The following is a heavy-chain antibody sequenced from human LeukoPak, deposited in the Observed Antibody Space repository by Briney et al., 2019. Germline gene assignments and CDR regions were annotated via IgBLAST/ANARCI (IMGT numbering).Heavy chain of an antibody. CDR2: ILGSGGST. Sequence: GSLRLSCAASGFTFSNYAMSWVRQAPGKGLEWVSAILGSGGSTYYADSVKGRFTVSRDNSKSTLYLQMNSLRAEDAALYYCAKWGDYDVLTGYYVPDYWGQGTLVTVSS. D-gene: IGHD3-9*01. V-gene: IGHV3-23*01. CDR3: AKWGDYDVLTGYYVPDY. J-gene: IGHJ4*02. CDR1: GFTFSNYA.